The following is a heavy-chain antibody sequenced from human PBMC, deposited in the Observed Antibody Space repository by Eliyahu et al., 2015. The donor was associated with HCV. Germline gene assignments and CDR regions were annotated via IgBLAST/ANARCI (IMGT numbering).Heavy chain of an antibody. CDR3: VKDLWGVRTAMDVFDY. CDR1: GFXFXXYA. V-gene: IGHV3-64D*08. Sequence: EVQLVESGGGLVQPGGSLXLSCSASGFXFXXYAMHWVRQAPGKGLEYVSAISSNGGSTYYADSVKGRFTISRDNSKNTLYLQMSSLRAEDTAVYYCVKDLWGVRTAMDVFDYWGQGTLVTVSS. J-gene: IGHJ4*02. CDR2: ISSNGGST. D-gene: IGHD5-18*01.